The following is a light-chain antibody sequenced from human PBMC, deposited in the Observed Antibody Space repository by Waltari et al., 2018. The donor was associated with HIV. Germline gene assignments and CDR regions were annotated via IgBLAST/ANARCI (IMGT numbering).Light chain of an antibody. Sequence: SYVLTQPHSVSVAPGQTASITCGGNNIGSKGVHWYQQKPGQAPVLVVYDDSGRPSRIPDRFSGSNSGNTATLTISTVEAGDEADYYCQVCDTSNDHPYVFGTGTKVTVL. CDR2: DDS. CDR3: QVCDTSNDHPYV. J-gene: IGLJ1*01. CDR1: NIGSKG. V-gene: IGLV3-21*02.